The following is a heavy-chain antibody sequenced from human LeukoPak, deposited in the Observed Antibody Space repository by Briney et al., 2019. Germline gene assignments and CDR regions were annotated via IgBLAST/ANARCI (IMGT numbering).Heavy chain of an antibody. J-gene: IGHJ4*02. D-gene: IGHD3-22*01. V-gene: IGHV1-69*04. CDR2: IIPILGIA. Sequence: SVKVSCKASGGTFSSYAISWVRQAPGQGLEWMGRIIPILGIANYAQKFQGRVTITADKSTSTAYMELSSPRSEDTAVYYCARDCYYDSSGYLKECWGQGTLVTVSS. CDR1: GGTFSSYA. CDR3: ARDCYYDSSGYLKEC.